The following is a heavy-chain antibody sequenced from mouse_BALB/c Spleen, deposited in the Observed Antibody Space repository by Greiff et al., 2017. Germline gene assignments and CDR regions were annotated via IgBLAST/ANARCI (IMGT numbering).Heavy chain of an antibody. CDR3: GGVGGTGAMDY. CDR2: ISNLAYSI. CDR1: GFTFSDYG. J-gene: IGHJ4*01. Sequence: EVQVVESGGGLVQPGGSRKLSCAASGFTFSDYGMAWVRQAPGKGPEWVAFISNLAYSIYYADTVTGRFTISRENAKNTLDLEMSSRRSEGTAMDYCGGVGGTGAMDYWGQGTSVTVSS. D-gene: IGHD3-1*01. V-gene: IGHV5-15*02.